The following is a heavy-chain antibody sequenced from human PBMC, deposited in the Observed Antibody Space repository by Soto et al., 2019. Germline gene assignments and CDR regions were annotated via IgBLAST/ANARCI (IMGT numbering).Heavy chain of an antibody. CDR2: IIPIFGTA. J-gene: IGHJ6*02. CDR3: ARVNTIFGGKVGYYYYYGMDV. V-gene: IGHV1-69*06. Sequence: QVQLVQSGAEVKKPGASVKVSCKSSGYTFTSYGISWVRQAPGQGLEWMGGIIPIFGTANYAQKFQGRVTITADKSTSTAYMELSSLRSEDTAVYYCARVNTIFGGKVGYYYYYGMDVWGQGTTVTVSS. D-gene: IGHD3-3*01. CDR1: GYTFTSYG.